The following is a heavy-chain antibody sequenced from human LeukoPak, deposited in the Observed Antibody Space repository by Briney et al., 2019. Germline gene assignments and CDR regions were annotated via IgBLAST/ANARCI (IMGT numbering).Heavy chain of an antibody. D-gene: IGHD6-6*01. CDR2: VNPNSGDT. CDR3: ARGAWTSSFDY. Sequence: GASVTVSFEASAYTFTSYDVNWVRQATGQGLEWMGWVNPNSGDTAYAQNFQGRVTMTRDTSINTAYMELSSLRSEDTAVYYCARGAWTSSFDYWGQGTLVTVSS. V-gene: IGHV1-8*01. J-gene: IGHJ4*02. CDR1: AYTFTSYD.